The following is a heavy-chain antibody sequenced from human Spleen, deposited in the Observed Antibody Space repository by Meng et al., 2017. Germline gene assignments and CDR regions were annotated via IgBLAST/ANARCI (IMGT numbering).Heavy chain of an antibody. D-gene: IGHD3-10*01. CDR1: DDSISSYY. CDR3: ARGRRVIHPYSFDN. J-gene: IGHJ4*02. Sequence: QVELQESCTGMATPSEPLSLTCYVSDDSISSYYWTWCRQPPGKGLEWIGFIYRNGYTNYNPYFKSRVTISVDTYKNQFSLKLVSVTAADTAVYYCARGRRVIHPYSFDNWGQGTLVTVSS. CDR2: IYRNGYT. V-gene: IGHV4-59*01.